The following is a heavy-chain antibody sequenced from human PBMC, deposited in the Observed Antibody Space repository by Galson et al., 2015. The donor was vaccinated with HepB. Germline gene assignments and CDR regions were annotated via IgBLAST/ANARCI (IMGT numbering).Heavy chain of an antibody. V-gene: IGHV3-23*01. J-gene: IGHJ6*02. CDR2: ISRSGTST. CDR3: AKLGKEYYFYGMDV. Sequence: SLRLSCAASGFLFSTYAMSWVRQAPGKGLEWVSAISRSGTSTYYGDSVKGRYSISRDNSKNTVYLQMNSLRAEDTAVYHCAKLGKEYYFYGMDVWGQGTTVTVSS. CDR1: GFLFSTYA.